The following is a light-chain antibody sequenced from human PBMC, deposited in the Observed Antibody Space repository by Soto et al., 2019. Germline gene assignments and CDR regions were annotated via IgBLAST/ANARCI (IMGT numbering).Light chain of an antibody. Sequence: QSALTQPRSVSASPGQSVTLSCTGSRSDVGVYNYVSWYQQHPGKAPKLMIYDVSKRPSGAPGRFSGSKSGNTASLTISGLQAEDEADYYCCSYGGGYTPLVFGGGTKLTVL. CDR3: CSYGGGYTPLV. CDR2: DVS. CDR1: RSDVGVYNY. V-gene: IGLV2-11*01. J-gene: IGLJ2*01.